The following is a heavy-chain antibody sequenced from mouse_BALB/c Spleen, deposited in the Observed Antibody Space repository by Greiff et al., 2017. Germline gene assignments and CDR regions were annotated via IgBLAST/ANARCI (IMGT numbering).Heavy chain of an antibody. CDR1: GYTFTDYN. Sequence: VQLQQSGPELVKPGASVKIPCKASGYTFTDYNMDWVKQSHGKSLEWIGDINPNNGGTNYNQKFKGKATLTVDKSSSTAYMELRSLTSEDTAVYYCARDYYRYDGGFAYWGQGTLVTVSA. CDR3: ARDYYRYDGGFAY. V-gene: IGHV1-18*01. D-gene: IGHD2-14*01. J-gene: IGHJ3*01. CDR2: INPNNGGT.